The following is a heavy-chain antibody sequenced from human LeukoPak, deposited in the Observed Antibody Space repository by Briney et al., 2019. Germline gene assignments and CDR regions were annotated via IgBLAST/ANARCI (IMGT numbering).Heavy chain of an antibody. J-gene: IGHJ2*01. Sequence: PSETLSLTCTVSGGSVSSGNYYWSWIRQPPGKGLEWIGYIYYSESTNYNPSLKSRVTISVDTSKNQFSLKLTSVTAADTAVYYCARGVGAVYWYFDLWGRGTLVTVSS. CDR3: ARGVGAVYWYFDL. V-gene: IGHV4-61*01. CDR1: GGSVSSGNYY. CDR2: IYYSEST. D-gene: IGHD1-26*01.